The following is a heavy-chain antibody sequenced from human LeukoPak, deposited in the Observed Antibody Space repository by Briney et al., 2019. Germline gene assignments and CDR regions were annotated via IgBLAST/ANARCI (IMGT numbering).Heavy chain of an antibody. CDR1: GFTFYDYA. V-gene: IGHV3-9*01. CDR2: ISWNSGSI. Sequence: GRSLRLSCAASGFTFYDYAMHWVRQAPGKGLEWVSGISWNSGSIDYADSVKGRFTISRDNSKNTLYLQMNSLRAEDTAVYYCAKDMYIVVGASDYWGQGTLVTVSS. J-gene: IGHJ4*02. D-gene: IGHD3-22*01. CDR3: AKDMYIVVGASDY.